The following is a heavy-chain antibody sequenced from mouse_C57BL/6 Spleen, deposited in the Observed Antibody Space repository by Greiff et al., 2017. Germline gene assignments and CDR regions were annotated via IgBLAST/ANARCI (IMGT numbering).Heavy chain of an antibody. J-gene: IGHJ2*01. D-gene: IGHD4-1*01. CDR3: ARSNWDGDY. V-gene: IGHV1-81*01. CDR1: GYTFTSYG. CDR2: IYPRSGNT. Sequence: VKLVESGAELARPGASVKLSCKASGYTFTSYGISWVKQRTGQGLEWIGEIYPRSGNTYYNEKFKGKATLTADKSSSTAYMELRSLTSEDSAVYFCARSNWDGDYWGQGTTLTVSS.